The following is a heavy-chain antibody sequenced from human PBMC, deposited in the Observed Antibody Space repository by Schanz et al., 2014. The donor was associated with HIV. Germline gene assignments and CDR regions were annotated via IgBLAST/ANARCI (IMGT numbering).Heavy chain of an antibody. Sequence: QVQLQESGPGLVKPSETLSLSCAVSGGSISGHYWSWIRQPAGKGLEWIGRIGSSDYNPSLKSRVSRSVDTAKNQISLEMNSVTAADTAVYFCARQIANRRVNGDYWFDSWGQGTLVTVSS. J-gene: IGHJ5*01. V-gene: IGHV4-4*07. D-gene: IGHD4-17*01. CDR1: GGSISGHY. CDR2: IGSS. CDR3: ARQIANRRVNGDYWFDS.